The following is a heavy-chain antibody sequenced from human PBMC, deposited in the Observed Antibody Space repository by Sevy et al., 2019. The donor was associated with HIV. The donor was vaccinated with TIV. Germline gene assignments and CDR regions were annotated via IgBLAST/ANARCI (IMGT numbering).Heavy chain of an antibody. CDR3: ARVMGATSWFDP. V-gene: IGHV1-18*01. D-gene: IGHD1-26*01. CDR1: GYTFTSYG. Sequence: ASVKVSCKDSGYTFTSYGISWVRQAPGQGLEGMGWISAYKGNTNYAQKLQGRVTMTTDTSTSTAYMELRSLRSDDTAVYYCARVMGATSWFDPWGQGTLVTVSS. J-gene: IGHJ5*02. CDR2: ISAYKGNT.